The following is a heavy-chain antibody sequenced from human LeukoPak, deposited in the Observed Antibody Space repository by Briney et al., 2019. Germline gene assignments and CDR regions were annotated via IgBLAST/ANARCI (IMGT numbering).Heavy chain of an antibody. CDR1: GDSISTSTYY. D-gene: IGHD7-27*01. CDR3: ARQQSNWASGPGMDV. J-gene: IGHJ6*02. V-gene: IGHV4-39*01. Sequence: SETLSLTCTVSGDSISTSTYYWGWIRQPPGKGLEWIGSIFYSGSTYYNPPLKSRVTISVDTSKNQFSLRLSSVTAADTAVYYCARQQSNWASGPGMDVWGQGTTVTVSS. CDR2: IFYSGST.